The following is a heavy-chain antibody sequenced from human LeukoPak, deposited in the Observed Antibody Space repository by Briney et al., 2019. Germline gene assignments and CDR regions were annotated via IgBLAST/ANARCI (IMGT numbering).Heavy chain of an antibody. CDR2: ISGSGDST. J-gene: IGHJ5*02. V-gene: IGHV3-23*01. Sequence: PGGSLRLSCAAPGFTFSRYAMAWVRQAPGKGLEWVSGISGSGDSTYYADSVKGRFTISRDSSKNTVYLQMNSLRAEDTAVYYCARYCSGGRCYSGLDPWGQGALVTVSS. D-gene: IGHD2-15*01. CDR1: GFTFSRYA. CDR3: ARYCSGGRCYSGLDP.